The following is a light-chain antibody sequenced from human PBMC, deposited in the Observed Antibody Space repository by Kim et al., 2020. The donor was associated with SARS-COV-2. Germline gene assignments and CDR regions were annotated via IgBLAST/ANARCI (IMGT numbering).Light chain of an antibody. CDR3: MQGTHWPPYS. J-gene: IGKJ2*03. Sequence: DVVMTQSPLSLPVTLGQPASISCRSSQSLVYSDGNTYLNWFQQRPGQSPRCLIYKVSNRDSGVPDRFSGSGSGTDFPLKISRVEAEDVGVYYCMQGTHWPPYSFGQGTKLEI. CDR1: QSLVYSDGNTY. CDR2: KVS. V-gene: IGKV2-30*01.